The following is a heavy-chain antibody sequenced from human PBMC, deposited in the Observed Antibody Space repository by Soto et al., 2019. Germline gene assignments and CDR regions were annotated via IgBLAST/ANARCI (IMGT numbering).Heavy chain of an antibody. CDR3: GRQWRSGGLDNGNGMDV. CDR1: GVTISSCSFY. J-gene: IGHJ6*02. CDR2: INCSGSY. V-gene: IGHV4-39*01. Sequence: PSETLSLTCTVSGVTISSCSFYWGWLRQPPGLGLEWFGSINCSGSYYYDPTLKSRVTISVDTSKKQFPLKLSSVAAADAAVYYCGRQWRSGGLDNGNGMDVWGQGTTVTVSS. D-gene: IGHD1-20*01.